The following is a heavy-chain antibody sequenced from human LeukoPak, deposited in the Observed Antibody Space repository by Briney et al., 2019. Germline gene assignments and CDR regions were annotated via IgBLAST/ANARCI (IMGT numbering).Heavy chain of an antibody. CDR3: ARAKDIAAAFDI. J-gene: IGHJ3*02. CDR2: IYYSGST. Sequence: SETLSLTCTVSGGSISSYYWSWIRQPPGKGLEWIGYIYYSGSTNYNPSLKSRVTISVDTSKNQFSLKLSSVTAADTAVYYCARAKDIAAAFDIWGQGTMVTVSS. V-gene: IGHV4-59*01. D-gene: IGHD6-13*01. CDR1: GGSISSYY.